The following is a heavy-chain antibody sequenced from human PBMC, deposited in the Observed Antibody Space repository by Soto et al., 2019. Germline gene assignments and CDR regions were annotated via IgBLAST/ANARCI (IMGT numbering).Heavy chain of an antibody. V-gene: IGHV3-66*01. CDR2: IYSGGST. CDR3: ARDDSSGWYHYFDY. Sequence: GGSLRPSCAASGFTASSNYLSWVRQPPGKGLEWVSVIYSGGSTYYADSVKGRFTISRDNSKNTLYLQMNSLRAEDTAVYYCARDDSSGWYHYFDYSGQGTLVTVSS. D-gene: IGHD6-19*01. CDR1: GFTASSNY. J-gene: IGHJ4*02.